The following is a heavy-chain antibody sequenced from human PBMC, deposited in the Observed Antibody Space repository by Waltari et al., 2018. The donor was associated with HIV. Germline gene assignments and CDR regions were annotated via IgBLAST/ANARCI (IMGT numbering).Heavy chain of an antibody. J-gene: IGHJ4*02. V-gene: IGHV3-9*01. CDR1: GFFFHDYA. Sequence: EVQLVESGGGLVQPGRSMRLSCAASGFFFHDYAMHWVLQAPGKVLEWVSGISWNSGNIYYADSVRGRFTISRDNAKTSLYLQMNSLRAEDTAFYYCAKGGTVTTDYFNYWGQGTLVTVSS. D-gene: IGHD4-17*01. CDR2: ISWNSGNI. CDR3: AKGGTVTTDYFNY.